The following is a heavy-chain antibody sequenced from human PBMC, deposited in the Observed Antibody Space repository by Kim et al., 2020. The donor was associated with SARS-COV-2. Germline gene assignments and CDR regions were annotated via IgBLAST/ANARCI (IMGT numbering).Heavy chain of an antibody. J-gene: IGHJ4*02. CDR3: ARSNYDYVWGSMSPGGFDY. CDR1: GYSFTSYW. Sequence: GESLKISCKGSGYSFTSYWIGWVRQMPGKGLEWMGIIYPGDSDTRYSPSFQGQVTISADKSISTAYLQWSSLKASDTAMYYCARSNYDYVWGSMSPGGFDYWGQGTLVTVSS. D-gene: IGHD3-16*01. V-gene: IGHV5-51*01. CDR2: IYPGDSDT.